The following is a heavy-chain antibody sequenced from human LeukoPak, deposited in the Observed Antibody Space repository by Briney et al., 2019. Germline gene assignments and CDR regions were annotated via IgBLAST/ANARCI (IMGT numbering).Heavy chain of an antibody. CDR1: GFTFSSYA. CDR3: AKDKSHLTGYLDCFDY. D-gene: IGHD3-9*01. Sequence: GGSLRLSCAASGFTFSSYAMSWVRQAPGKGLEWVSAISGSGGSTYYADSVKGRFTISRDNSKNTLYLQMNSLRAEDTAVYYCAKDKSHLTGYLDCFDYWGQGTLVTVSS. V-gene: IGHV3-23*01. CDR2: ISGSGGST. J-gene: IGHJ4*02.